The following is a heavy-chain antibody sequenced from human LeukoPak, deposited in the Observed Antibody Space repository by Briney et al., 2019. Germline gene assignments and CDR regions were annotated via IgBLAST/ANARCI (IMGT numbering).Heavy chain of an antibody. CDR3: ARESGRFRFDS. V-gene: IGHV3-7*01. CDR2: IKEDSSDK. CDR1: GFTFNKYW. Sequence: GRSLSLSCSASGFTFNKYWMNLVRQSPGKGLEWVANIKEDSSDKNYVDSMKGRFTISRDNAKNSLYLQMNSLRVEDTAVYYCARESGRFRFDSRVQGTLVTVSS. J-gene: IGHJ5*01. D-gene: IGHD3-3*01.